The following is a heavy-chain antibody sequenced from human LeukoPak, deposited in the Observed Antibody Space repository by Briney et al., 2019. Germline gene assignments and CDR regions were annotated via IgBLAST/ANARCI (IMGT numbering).Heavy chain of an antibody. J-gene: IGHJ4*02. V-gene: IGHV4-59*12. CDR3: ARGTTKEPDYGDYLKPFDY. Sequence: SETLSLTCTVSGGSISSYYWSWIRQPPGKGLEWIGYIYYSGSTNYNPSLKSRVTISVDTSKNQFSLKLSSVTAADTAVYYCARGTTKEPDYGDYLKPFDYWGQGTLVTVSS. CDR2: IYYSGST. CDR1: GGSISSYY. D-gene: IGHD4-17*01.